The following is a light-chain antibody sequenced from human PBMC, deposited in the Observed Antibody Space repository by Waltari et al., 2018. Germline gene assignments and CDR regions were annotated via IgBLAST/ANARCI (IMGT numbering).Light chain of an antibody. J-gene: IGKJ1*01. CDR1: QSISRS. V-gene: IGKV1-5*03. CDR2: GAS. CDR3: QQYFHLST. Sequence: DIQVTQSPSTLSASVGDRVSITCRASQSISRSLAWFQQKPGKGPKLLIYGASTLESWGPARFSGSGSGTEFTLTISSLQPDDFAAYYCQQYFHLSTFGQGTKVEIK.